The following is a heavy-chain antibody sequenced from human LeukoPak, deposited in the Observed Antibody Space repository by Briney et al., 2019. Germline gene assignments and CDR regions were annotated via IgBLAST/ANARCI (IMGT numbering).Heavy chain of an antibody. D-gene: IGHD3-10*01. V-gene: IGHV4-38-2*02. J-gene: IGHJ5*02. CDR1: GYSISNGYY. CDR3: ARRITMVRAKEDWFDP. Sequence: PSETLSLTCTVSGYSISNGYYWGWIRQPPGKGLEWIGSFYHSGSTYQKPSLKSRITNYNPSLKSRVTLSVDTSKNQFSLKLSSVTAADTAVYYCARRITMVRAKEDWFDPWGQGTLVTVSS. CDR2: FYHSGST.